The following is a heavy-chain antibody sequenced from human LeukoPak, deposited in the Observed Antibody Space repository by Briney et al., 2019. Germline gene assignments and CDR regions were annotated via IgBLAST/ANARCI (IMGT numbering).Heavy chain of an antibody. CDR3: ARASSGLDY. CDR1: GGSISSYY. J-gene: IGHJ4*02. D-gene: IGHD3-22*01. Sequence: PSETLSLTCTVSGGSISSYYWTWIRQPPGKGLEWIGYIFYSGTTNYNPSLKSRVTISVNTSKNQFSLKLSPVTAADTAVYYCARASSGLDYWGQGTLVTVSS. CDR2: IFYSGTT. V-gene: IGHV4-59*01.